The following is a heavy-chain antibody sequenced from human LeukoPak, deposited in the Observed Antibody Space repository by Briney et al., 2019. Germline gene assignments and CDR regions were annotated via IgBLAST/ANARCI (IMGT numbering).Heavy chain of an antibody. CDR1: GFTFDDYA. V-gene: IGHV3-9*01. CDR2: ISWNSGSI. J-gene: IGHJ4*02. Sequence: PGGSLRLSCAASGFTFDDYAMHWDRQAPGKGLEWVSGISWNSGSIGYADSVKGRFTISRDNSKNTLYLQMNSLRAEDTAVYYCAKDPGYSYGYASDYWGQGTLVTVSS. CDR3: AKDPGYSYGYASDY. D-gene: IGHD5-18*01.